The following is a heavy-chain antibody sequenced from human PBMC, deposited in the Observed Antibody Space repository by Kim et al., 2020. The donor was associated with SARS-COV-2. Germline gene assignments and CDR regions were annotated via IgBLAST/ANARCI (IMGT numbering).Heavy chain of an antibody. V-gene: IGHV3-23*01. Sequence: GGSLRLSCAASGFTFSNYAMSWVRPAPGRGLEWDSAISGSGGSTYYADSVKGRFTISRDTSKNTLYVQMNSLRAEDTAVYYCAKEGITMVRGVMNYWGQGTLVTVSS. CDR3: AKEGITMVRGVMNY. D-gene: IGHD3-10*01. J-gene: IGHJ4*02. CDR1: GFTFSNYA. CDR2: ISGSGGST.